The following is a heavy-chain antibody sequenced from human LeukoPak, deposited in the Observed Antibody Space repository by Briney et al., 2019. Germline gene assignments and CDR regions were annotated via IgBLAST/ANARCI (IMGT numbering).Heavy chain of an antibody. V-gene: IGHV3-30-3*01. CDR1: GFTFSGYP. Sequence: GKSLRLSCAASGFTFSGYPIHWVRQAPGKGLEWVAVISYDGSNKYYADSVKGRFTISRDNAKTSVYLQMNSLRVEDTAVYYCARDLRGVFDFWGQGTLVTVAS. J-gene: IGHJ4*02. CDR2: ISYDGSNK. D-gene: IGHD3-10*01. CDR3: ARDLRGVFDF.